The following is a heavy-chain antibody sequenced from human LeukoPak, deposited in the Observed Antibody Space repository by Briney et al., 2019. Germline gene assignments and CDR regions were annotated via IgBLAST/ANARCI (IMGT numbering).Heavy chain of an antibody. J-gene: IGHJ4*02. CDR2: MNIDGSEK. D-gene: IGHD1-26*01. V-gene: IGHV3-7*01. CDR3: ARDPVEWELLLDC. CDR1: AFIFSGHW. Sequence: GGSLRLSCEGSAFIFSGHWMNWVRQAPGKRPEWVANMNIDGSEKYYADSVKGRFTISRDNARNSVYLQMNSLRVEDTAVYYCARDPVEWELLLDCWGQGTLVTVSS.